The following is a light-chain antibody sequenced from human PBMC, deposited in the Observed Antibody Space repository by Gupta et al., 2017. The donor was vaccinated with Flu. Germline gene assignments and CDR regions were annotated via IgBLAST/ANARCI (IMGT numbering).Light chain of an antibody. CDR3: SSYSSSNNLWV. V-gene: IGLV2-14*01. CDR1: SSDVGGYDY. CDR2: EVT. Sequence: IAITCTGTSSDVGGYDYVSWYQHHPGKAPKLIIYEVTNRPSGVPDRFSGSKSGNTASLTISGFQAEDEADYYCSSYSSSNNLWVFGGGTRLTVL. J-gene: IGLJ3*02.